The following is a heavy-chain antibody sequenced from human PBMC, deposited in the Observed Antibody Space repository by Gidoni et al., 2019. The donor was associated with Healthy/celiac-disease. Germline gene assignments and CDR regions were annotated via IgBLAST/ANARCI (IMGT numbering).Heavy chain of an antibody. J-gene: IGHJ4*02. Sequence: QITLKESGPTLVKPTQTLTLTCTFSGFSLSTSGVGVGWIRQPPGKALEWLALIYWDDDKRYSPSLKSRLTITKDTSKNQVVLTMTNMDPVDTATYYCAHRRNKLWLTAYFDYWGQGTLVTVSS. V-gene: IGHV2-5*02. CDR2: IYWDDDK. D-gene: IGHD5-18*01. CDR3: AHRRNKLWLTAYFDY. CDR1: GFSLSTSGVG.